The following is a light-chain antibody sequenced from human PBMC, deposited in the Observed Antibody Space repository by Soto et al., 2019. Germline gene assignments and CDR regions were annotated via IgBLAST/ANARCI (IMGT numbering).Light chain of an antibody. Sequence: EIVLTQSPGTLSLSPGERATLSCRAIQSVSINLAWYQQKPGQSPRLLIYGASTRATGIPARFSGSRSGTDFTLTISSLQSEDFAVYYCQQYDNWPPEATFGQGTKVDNK. J-gene: IGKJ1*01. CDR1: QSVSIN. CDR3: QQYDNWPPEAT. V-gene: IGKV3-15*01. CDR2: GAS.